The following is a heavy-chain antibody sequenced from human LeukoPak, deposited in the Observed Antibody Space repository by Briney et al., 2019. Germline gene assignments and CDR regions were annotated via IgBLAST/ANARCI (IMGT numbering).Heavy chain of an antibody. V-gene: IGHV3-30-3*01. CDR2: ISYDGSNK. D-gene: IGHD3-22*01. J-gene: IGHJ4*02. Sequence: PGRSLRLSCAASGFTFSSYAMHWVRQAPGKGLEWVAVISYDGSNKYYADSVKGRFTISRDNSKNTQYLQMNSPRAEDTAVYYCARDQDYDSSGYYYWGQGTLVTVSS. CDR3: ARDQDYDSSGYYY. CDR1: GFTFSSYA.